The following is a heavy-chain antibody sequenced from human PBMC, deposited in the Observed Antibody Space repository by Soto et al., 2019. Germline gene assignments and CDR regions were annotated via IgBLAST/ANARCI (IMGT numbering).Heavy chain of an antibody. V-gene: IGHV1-18*04. D-gene: IGHD3-22*01. J-gene: IGHJ4*02. CDR3: AREYGDYDSSGYYIYFDY. Sequence: QVQLVQSGAEVKKPGASVKVSCKASGYTFTSYGISWVRQAPGQGLEWMGWISAYNGNTNYAQKLQGRVTMTTDTSTSIAYMELRSLRSDDTAVYYCAREYGDYDSSGYYIYFDYWGQGTLVTVSS. CDR1: GYTFTSYG. CDR2: ISAYNGNT.